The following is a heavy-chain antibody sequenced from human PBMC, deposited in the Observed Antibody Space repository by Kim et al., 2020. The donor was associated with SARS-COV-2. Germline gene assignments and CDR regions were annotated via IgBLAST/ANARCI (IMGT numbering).Heavy chain of an antibody. CDR2: IYYSGST. CDR3: ARQKYYDILTGYLRYWFDP. D-gene: IGHD3-9*01. V-gene: IGHV4-39*01. CDR1: GGSISSSSYY. Sequence: SETLSLTCTVSGGSISSSSYYWGWIRQPPGKGLEWIGSIYYSGSTYYNPSLKSRVTISVDTSKNQFSLKLSSVTAADTAVYYCARQKYYDILTGYLRYWFDPWGQGTLVTVSS. J-gene: IGHJ5*02.